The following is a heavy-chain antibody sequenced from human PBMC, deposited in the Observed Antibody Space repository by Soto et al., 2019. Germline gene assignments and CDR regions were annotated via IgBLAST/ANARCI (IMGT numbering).Heavy chain of an antibody. CDR2: IKTQSQFGTT. V-gene: IGHV3-15*07. CDR3: TTGSPTTIAGPAQDAFDI. D-gene: IGHD2-21*01. CDR1: SFSFNDAW. Sequence: EVQLVESGGGLVMPGGSLRLSCAASSFSFNDAWINWVRQAPGEGLEWVGRIKTQSQFGTTDYSAPVKGRFTISRDDSKNTAYLQMNSLKTEDTGIYYCTTGSPTTIAGPAQDAFDIWGQGTMVTVSS. J-gene: IGHJ3*02.